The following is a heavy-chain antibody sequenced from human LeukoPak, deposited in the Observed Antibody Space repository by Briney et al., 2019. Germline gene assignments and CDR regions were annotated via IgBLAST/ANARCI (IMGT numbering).Heavy chain of an antibody. V-gene: IGHV1-2*02. D-gene: IGHD6-13*01. J-gene: IGHJ4*02. CDR3: ARDDSSSWDYYFDY. CDR2: INPNSGGT. Sequence: ASVKVSCKASGYTFTCYYMHWVRQAPGQGREWMGWINPNSGGTNYAQKFQGRVTMTRDTSISTAYMELSRLRSDDTAVYYCARDDSSSWDYYFDYWGQGTLVTVSS. CDR1: GYTFTCYY.